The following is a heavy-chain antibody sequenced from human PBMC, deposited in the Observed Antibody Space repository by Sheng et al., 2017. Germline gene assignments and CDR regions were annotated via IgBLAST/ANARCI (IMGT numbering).Heavy chain of an antibody. J-gene: IGHJ6*02. CDR1: GGSITSNNYY. CDR3: ARLCGNSSGRYCYYYTIDV. Sequence: QVQLQESGPGLVKPSETLSLTCTVSGGSITSNNYYWGWIRQPPGKGLEWIGTISYSGNTYYNLSLKSRVTISVDTSKKQFSLKLTSVTAADTALYYCARLCGNSSGRYCYYYTIDVWGQGTTVTVSS. D-gene: IGHD3-10*01. CDR2: ISYSGNT. V-gene: IGHV4-39*07.